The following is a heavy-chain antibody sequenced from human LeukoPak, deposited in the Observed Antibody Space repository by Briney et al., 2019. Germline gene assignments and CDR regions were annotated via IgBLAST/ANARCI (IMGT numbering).Heavy chain of an antibody. CDR2: ISYDGGNQ. V-gene: IGHV3-30-3*01. Sequence: PGRSPRLSCAASGFTFSTYAMHWVRQAPGKGLEWVAVISYDGGNQYYADSVKGRFTVSRDNSKNTLFLRMNSLRAEDTAVYYCASHYGDYSFFDYWGQGTLVTVSS. D-gene: IGHD4-17*01. CDR1: GFTFSTYA. J-gene: IGHJ4*02. CDR3: ASHYGDYSFFDY.